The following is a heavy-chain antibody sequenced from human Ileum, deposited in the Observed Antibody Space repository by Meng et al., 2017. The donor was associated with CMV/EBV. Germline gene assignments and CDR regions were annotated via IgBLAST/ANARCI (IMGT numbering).Heavy chain of an antibody. CDR2: VSPMTGDA. D-gene: IGHD1-1*01. CDR3: VNDISGPSNS. V-gene: IGHV1-2*02. CDR1: GNPFASFM. Sequence: LVKSGHGVKSTGDSVKVSGKASGNPFASFMVHWVRQAPGQGFELMGWVSPMTGDATSTQKFQGRVSMTKDTSINTVYMELSSLTSDDTAVYYCVNDISGPSNSWGQGTLVTVSS. J-gene: IGHJ1*01.